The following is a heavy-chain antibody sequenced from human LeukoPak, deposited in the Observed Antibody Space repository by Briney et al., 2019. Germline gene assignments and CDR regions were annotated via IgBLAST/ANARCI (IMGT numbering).Heavy chain of an antibody. CDR1: GFKFSSYS. D-gene: IGHD6-6*01. Sequence: GGSLRLSCAASGFKFSSYSMKWVRQAPGKGLEWVSFISSSSSYIYYADSLKGRFTISRDNAKNSLYLQMNSLRAEDTAVYYCARTLSSSSDYWGQGTLVTVSS. V-gene: IGHV3-21*01. CDR3: ARTLSSSSDY. J-gene: IGHJ4*02. CDR2: ISSSSSYI.